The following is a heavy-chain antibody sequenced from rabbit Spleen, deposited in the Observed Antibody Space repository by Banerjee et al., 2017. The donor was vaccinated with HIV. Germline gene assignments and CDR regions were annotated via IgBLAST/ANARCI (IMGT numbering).Heavy chain of an antibody. CDR2: IEVGSSGFT. J-gene: IGHJ4*01. Sequence: QEQLEESGGGLVKPGASLTLTCTASGVSFSFSSYMCWVRQAPGKGLEWIACIEVGSSGFTYFATWAKGRFTMSRISSTTVTLQMTSLTAADTATYFCARDLVAVIGWNFNLWGPGTLVTVS. V-gene: IGHV1S45*01. CDR3: ARDLVAVIGWNFNL. D-gene: IGHD1-1*01. CDR1: GVSFSFSSY.